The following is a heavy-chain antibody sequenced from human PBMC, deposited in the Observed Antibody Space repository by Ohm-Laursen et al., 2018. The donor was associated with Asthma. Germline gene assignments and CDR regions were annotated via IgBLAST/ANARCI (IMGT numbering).Heavy chain of an antibody. CDR2: ISATSGSI. J-gene: IGHJ4*02. CDR3: ARIGPEWELPGREYSLIH. D-gene: IGHD1-26*01. Sequence: SLRLSCTASGFTFSSYAMSWVRQAPGKGLEWVSSISATSGSIYYADSVKGRFTISRDNSKNTLDLQMNSLGAEDTALYYCARIGPEWELPGREYSLIHWGQGTLVTVSS. V-gene: IGHV3-23*01. CDR1: GFTFSSYA.